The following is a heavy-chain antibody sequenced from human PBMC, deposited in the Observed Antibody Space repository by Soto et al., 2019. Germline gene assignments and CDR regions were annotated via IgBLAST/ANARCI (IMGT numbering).Heavy chain of an antibody. V-gene: IGHV3-30*18. Sequence: GGSLRLSCAASGFTFGNYGIHWVRQAPGKGLEWVAGISYDGSSKYYVRSLKGRCTISRDNSKSTLSLQMNSLRPEDTGFYYCAKEGDPFGPGNLYYDSWGQGTVVTVSS. D-gene: IGHD3-10*01. J-gene: IGHJ4*02. CDR3: AKEGDPFGPGNLYYDS. CDR1: GFTFGNYG. CDR2: ISYDGSSK.